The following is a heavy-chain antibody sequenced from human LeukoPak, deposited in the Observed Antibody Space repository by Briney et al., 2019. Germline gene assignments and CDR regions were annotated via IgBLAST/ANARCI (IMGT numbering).Heavy chain of an antibody. CDR2: INAGNGNT. D-gene: IGHD3-10*01. CDR3: ARYGSGNGMDV. V-gene: IGHV1-3*01. Sequence: ASVKVSCKASGYTFTSYAMHWVRQAPGQRLEWMGWINAGNGNTKYSQKFQGRVTITRDTSASTAYMELSSLRSEDTAVYYCARYGSGNGMDVWGQGTTVIVSS. CDR1: GYTFTSYA. J-gene: IGHJ6*02.